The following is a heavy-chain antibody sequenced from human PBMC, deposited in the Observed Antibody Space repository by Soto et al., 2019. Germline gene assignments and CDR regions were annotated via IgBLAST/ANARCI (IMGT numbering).Heavy chain of an antibody. CDR1: GGSISSGGYY. CDR2: IYYSGST. Sequence: SETLSLTCTVSGGSISSGGYYWSWIRQHPGKGLEWIGYIYYSGSTYYNPSLKSRVTISVDTSKNQFSLKLSSVTAADTAVYYCARELRFGEDYYCMDVWGQGTTVSVSS. V-gene: IGHV4-31*03. D-gene: IGHD3-10*01. CDR3: ARELRFGEDYYCMDV. J-gene: IGHJ6*02.